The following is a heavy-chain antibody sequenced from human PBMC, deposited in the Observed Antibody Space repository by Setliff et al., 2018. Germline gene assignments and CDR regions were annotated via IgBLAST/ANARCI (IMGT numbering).Heavy chain of an antibody. CDR2: LHTSGST. D-gene: IGHD3-22*01. Sequence: NPSETLSLTCAVSGASINRGTYYWSWIRQPAGKGLEWVGRLHTSGSTTYNPSLQSRVTISVDTSKNHFSLNLTSVTAADTAVYYCARLYHNDNSADFRRAPFDVWGQGIMVTVSS. CDR1: GASINRGTYY. V-gene: IGHV4-61*02. CDR3: ARLYHNDNSADFRRAPFDV. J-gene: IGHJ3*01.